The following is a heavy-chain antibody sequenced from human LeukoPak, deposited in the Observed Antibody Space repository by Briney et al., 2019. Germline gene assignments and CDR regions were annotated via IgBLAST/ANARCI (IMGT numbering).Heavy chain of an antibody. D-gene: IGHD1-26*01. J-gene: IGHJ5*02. CDR2: ISGSGGST. V-gene: IGHV3-23*01. CDR3: VSLSGSYYSAYNWFDP. Sequence: GGSLRLSCAASGFTFNNYAMSWVRQAPGKGLEWVSTISGSGGSTYYADSVKGRFTISRDNSKNTLYLQMNSLRAEDTAVYYCVSLSGSYYSAYNWFDPWGQGTLVTVSS. CDR1: GFTFNNYA.